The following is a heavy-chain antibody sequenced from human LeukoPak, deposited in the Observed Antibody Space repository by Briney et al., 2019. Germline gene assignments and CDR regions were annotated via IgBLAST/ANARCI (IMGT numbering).Heavy chain of an antibody. CDR1: GGTFSSYA. V-gene: IGHV1-69*13. Sequence: ASVNVSCKASGGTFSSYAISWVRQAPGQGLEWMGGIIPIFGTANYAQKFQGRVTITADESTSTAYMELSSLRSGDTAVYYCARGGELRDAFDIWGQGTMVTVSS. J-gene: IGHJ3*02. D-gene: IGHD1-7*01. CDR3: ARGGELRDAFDI. CDR2: IIPIFGTA.